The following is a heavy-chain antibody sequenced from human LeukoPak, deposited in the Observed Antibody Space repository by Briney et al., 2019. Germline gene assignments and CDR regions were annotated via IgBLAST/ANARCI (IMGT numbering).Heavy chain of an antibody. Sequence: PGGSLRLSCAASGFTFSSYAMSWVRQAPGKGLEWVSAISGSGGSTYYADSVKGRFTISRDNSKNTLYLQMNSLRAEDTAVYYCAKDAPRIGVVIIPHDWFDPWGQGTLVTVSS. CDR3: AKDAPRIGVVIIPHDWFDP. J-gene: IGHJ5*02. CDR2: ISGSGGST. D-gene: IGHD3-3*01. CDR1: GFTFSSYA. V-gene: IGHV3-23*01.